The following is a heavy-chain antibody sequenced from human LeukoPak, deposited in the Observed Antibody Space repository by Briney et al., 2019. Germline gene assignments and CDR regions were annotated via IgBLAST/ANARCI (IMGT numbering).Heavy chain of an antibody. CDR1: GFTFSSYA. D-gene: IGHD6-19*01. Sequence: PGGSLRLSCSASGFTFSSYAMHWVRQAPGKGLEYVSAISKSGGRTYYADSVQGRFSISRDNSKNTLYLQMSSLRAEDTAVYYCVSRDSSGIWGQGTLVTVSS. J-gene: IGHJ4*02. CDR3: VSRDSSGI. V-gene: IGHV3-64D*06. CDR2: ISKSGGRT.